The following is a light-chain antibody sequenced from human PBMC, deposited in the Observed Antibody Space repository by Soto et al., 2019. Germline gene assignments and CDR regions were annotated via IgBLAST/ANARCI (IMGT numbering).Light chain of an antibody. CDR2: DVT. V-gene: IGLV2-14*01. Sequence: QSVLTQPASVSGSPGQSITISCTGTSSDVGGYNFVSWYQQHPDKAPKLMICDVTNRPSGVSNRFSGSKSGNTASLTISGLQAEDEADYYCSSYTSISTYVFGTGTKLTVL. CDR1: SSDVGGYNF. J-gene: IGLJ1*01. CDR3: SSYTSISTYV.